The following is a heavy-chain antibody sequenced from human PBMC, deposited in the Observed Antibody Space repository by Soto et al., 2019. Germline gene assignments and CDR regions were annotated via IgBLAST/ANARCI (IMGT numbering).Heavy chain of an antibody. V-gene: IGHV3-11*01. D-gene: IGHD1-26*01. CDR3: ASSFHSGGSYCFYFYY. Sequence: QVQLVESGGGLVKPGGSLRLSCAASGFTFSDYYMSWIRQAPGKGLEWVSYISSIGSTIYYADSVKGRFTISRDNAKTSLYLQMNSLRAGDTAVYYCASSFHSGGSYCFYFYYWGQGTLVNVSS. J-gene: IGHJ4*02. CDR2: ISSIGSTI. CDR1: GFTFSDYY.